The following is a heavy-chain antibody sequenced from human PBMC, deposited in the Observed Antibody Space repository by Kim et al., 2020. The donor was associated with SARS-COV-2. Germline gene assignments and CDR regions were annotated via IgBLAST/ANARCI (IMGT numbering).Heavy chain of an antibody. J-gene: IGHJ4*03. V-gene: IGHV4-61*05. CDR3: ARAGYYYDSSGYYYASYGRPP. CDR2: IYYSGST. D-gene: IGHD3-22*01. Sequence: SETLSLTCTRTRACSSSTRSCRRSLRKPPRTGLECIGYIYYSGSTTYNPSLKSRVTISVDTSKNQFSLKLSSVTAADTAVYYCARAGYYYDSSGYYYASYGRPPWAPATPAPVSS. CDR1: RACSSSTRSC.